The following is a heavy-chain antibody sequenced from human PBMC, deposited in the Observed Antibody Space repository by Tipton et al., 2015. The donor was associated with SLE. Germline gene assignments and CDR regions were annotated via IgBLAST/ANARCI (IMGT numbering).Heavy chain of an antibody. D-gene: IGHD1-26*01. V-gene: IGHV3-21*03. CDR3: ARSLSGSYYYFDY. CDR1: GFTFSSYS. Sequence: SLRLSCAASGFTFSSYSMHWVRQAPGKGLEWVSSISSSSIYIYYEDSVKGRFTISRDNAKSSLYLQMNSLRAEDTAVYYCARSLSGSYYYFDYWGQGTLVTVSS. J-gene: IGHJ4*02. CDR2: ISSSSIYI.